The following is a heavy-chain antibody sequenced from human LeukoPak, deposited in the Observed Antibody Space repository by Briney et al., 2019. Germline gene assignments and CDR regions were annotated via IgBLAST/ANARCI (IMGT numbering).Heavy chain of an antibody. CDR1: GYTFTSYG. CDR3: ARAVVRGYDFWSVKHCFDP. Sequence: GASVKVSCKASGYTFTSYGISWVRQAPGQGLEWMGLISAYDGNTNYAQKLQGRVTMTTDTSTSTAYMELRSLRSDDTAVYYCARAVVRGYDFWSVKHCFDPWGQGTLVTVSS. J-gene: IGHJ5*02. CDR2: ISAYDGNT. V-gene: IGHV1-18*01. D-gene: IGHD3-3*01.